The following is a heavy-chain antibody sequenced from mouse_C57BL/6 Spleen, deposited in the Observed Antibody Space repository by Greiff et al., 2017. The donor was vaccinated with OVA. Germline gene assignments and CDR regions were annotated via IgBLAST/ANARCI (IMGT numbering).Heavy chain of an antibody. D-gene: IGHD2-3*01. CDR1: GYTFTSYG. Sequence: QVQLQQSGAELARPGASVKLSCKASGYTFTSYGISWVKQRTGQGLEWIGEIYPRSGNTYYNEKFKGKATLTADKSSSTAYMELRSLTSEDSAVYFCARSGDGYPYYFDYWGQGTTRTVSS. J-gene: IGHJ2*01. V-gene: IGHV1-81*01. CDR3: ARSGDGYPYYFDY. CDR2: IYPRSGNT.